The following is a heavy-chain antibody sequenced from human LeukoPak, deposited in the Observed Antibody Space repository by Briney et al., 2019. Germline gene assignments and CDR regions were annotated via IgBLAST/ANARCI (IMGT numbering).Heavy chain of an antibody. CDR1: GYTFTSYG. V-gene: IGHV1-18*01. CDR3: AKSGSSSWYGELDY. CDR2: ISAYNGNT. D-gene: IGHD6-13*01. J-gene: IGHJ4*02. Sequence: ASVKVSCKASGYTFTSYGISWVRQAPGQGLEWMGWISAYNGNTNYAQKLQGRVTMTTDTSTSTAYMELRSLRSDDTAVYYCAKSGSSSWYGELDYWGQGTLVTVSS.